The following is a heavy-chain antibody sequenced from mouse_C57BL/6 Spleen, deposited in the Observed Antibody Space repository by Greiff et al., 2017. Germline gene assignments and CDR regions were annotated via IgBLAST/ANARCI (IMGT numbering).Heavy chain of an antibody. CDR3: ARDYSNYVTGWDY. D-gene: IGHD2-5*01. V-gene: IGHV5-4*01. J-gene: IGHJ2*01. CDR2: ISDGGSYT. Sequence: EVKVVESGGGLVKPGGSLKLSCAASGFTFSSYAMSWVRQTPEKRLEWVATISDGGSYTYYPDNVKGRFTISRDNAKNNLYLQMSHLKSEDTAMYYCARDYSNYVTGWDYWGQGTTLTVSS. CDR1: GFTFSSYA.